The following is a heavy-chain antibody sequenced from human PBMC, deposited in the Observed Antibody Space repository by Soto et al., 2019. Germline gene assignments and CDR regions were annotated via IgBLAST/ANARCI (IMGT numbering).Heavy chain of an antibody. CDR2: ISYDGSNK. V-gene: IGHV3-30-3*01. J-gene: IGHJ6*02. D-gene: IGHD6-19*01. Sequence: PGGSLRLSCAASGFTFSSYAMHWVRQAPGKGLEWVAVISYDGSNKYYADSVKGRFTISRDNSKNTLYLQMNSLRAEDTAVYYCAREEQWLHRSKYYYGMDVWGQGTTVTVSS. CDR3: AREEQWLHRSKYYYGMDV. CDR1: GFTFSSYA.